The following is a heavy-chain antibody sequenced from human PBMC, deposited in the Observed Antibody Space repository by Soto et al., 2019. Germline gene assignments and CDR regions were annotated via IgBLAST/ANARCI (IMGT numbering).Heavy chain of an antibody. CDR3: ARGGSSKFDP. CDR2: IYYTGST. J-gene: IGHJ5*02. CDR1: GGSISSNY. D-gene: IGHD6-13*01. V-gene: IGHV4-59*01. Sequence: PSETLSLTCTVSGGSISSNYWSWIRQPPGKGLEWIGYIYYTGSTNYNPSLKSRVTISVDTSKNQFSLKLNSVTAADTAVYYCARGGSSKFDPWGQGTLVTVSS.